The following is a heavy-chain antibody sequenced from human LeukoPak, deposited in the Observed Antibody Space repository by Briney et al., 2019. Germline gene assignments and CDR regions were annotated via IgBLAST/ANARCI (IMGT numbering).Heavy chain of an antibody. V-gene: IGHV1-2*02. CDR1: GYTFTGYY. D-gene: IGHD3-10*01. J-gene: IGHJ4*02. CDR3: ATLSGSGSPQTHHFDY. CDR2: INPNSGGT. Sequence: GASVKVSCKASGYTFTGYYMHWVRQAPGQGLEWMGWINPNSGGTNYAQKFQGRVTMTRDTSISTAYMELSRLRSDDTAVYYCATLSGSGSPQTHHFDYWGQGTLVTVSS.